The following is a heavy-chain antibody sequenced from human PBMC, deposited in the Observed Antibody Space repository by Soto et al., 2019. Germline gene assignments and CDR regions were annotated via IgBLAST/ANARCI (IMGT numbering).Heavy chain of an antibody. CDR1: GGTCSSYA. D-gene: IGHD6-13*01. J-gene: IGHJ4*02. V-gene: IGHV1-69*12. CDR2: IIPIFGTA. CDR3: AREGIAAAGAYGY. Sequence: QVQLVQSGAEVKKPGSSVKVSCKASGGTCSSYAISWVRQAPGQGLEWMGGIIPIFGTANYAQKFQGRITSTADESTGTASMELSTLRSEDTALYYCAREGIAAAGAYGYWCQGSLVTVAS.